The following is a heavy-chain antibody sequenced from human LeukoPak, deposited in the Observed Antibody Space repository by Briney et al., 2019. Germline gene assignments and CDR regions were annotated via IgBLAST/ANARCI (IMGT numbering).Heavy chain of an antibody. D-gene: IGHD6-13*01. J-gene: IGHJ5*02. CDR3: AMRSSSRLSNWFDP. CDR1: GGSISSSSYY. CDR2: IYYSGST. V-gene: IGHV4-39*07. Sequence: PSETLSLTCTVSGGSISSSSYYWGWIRQPPGKGLEWIGSIYYSGSTYYNPSLKSRVTISVDTSKNQFSLKLSSVTAADTAVYYCAMRSSSRLSNWFDPWGQGTLVTVSS.